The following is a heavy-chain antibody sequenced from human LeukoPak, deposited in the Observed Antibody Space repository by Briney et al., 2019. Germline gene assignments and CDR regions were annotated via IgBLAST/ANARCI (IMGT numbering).Heavy chain of an antibody. J-gene: IGHJ6*03. V-gene: IGHV1-2*02. CDR1: GYTFTGYY. CDR3: ARDGVLWFIYYYYMDV. CDR2: INPNSGGT. Sequence: ASVKVSCKASGYTFTGYYMHWVRQAPGQGLEWMGWINPNSGGTNYAQKFQGRVTMTRDTSISTAYMELSRLRSDDTAVYYCARDGVLWFIYYYYMDVWGKGTTVTVSS. D-gene: IGHD3-10*01.